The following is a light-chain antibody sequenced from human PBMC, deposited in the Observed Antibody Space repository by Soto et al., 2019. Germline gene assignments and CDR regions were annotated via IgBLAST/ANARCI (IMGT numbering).Light chain of an antibody. CDR1: QSVSSSY. V-gene: IGKV3-20*01. CDR2: DAS. Sequence: EIVLTQSPGTLSLSPGERATLSCRASQSVSSSYLAWYQQKPGQAPRLLIYDASSRATGIPDRFSGSGSGTAFTLTISRLEPEDFAVYYCQQYGSSLYTFGQGTKLEIK. J-gene: IGKJ2*01. CDR3: QQYGSSLYT.